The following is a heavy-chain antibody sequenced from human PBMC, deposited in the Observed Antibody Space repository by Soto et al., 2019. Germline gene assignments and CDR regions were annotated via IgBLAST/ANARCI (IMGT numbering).Heavy chain of an antibody. CDR3: AMVDVYVTPSPQDV. V-gene: IGHV1-18*01. D-gene: IGHD3-16*01. CDR1: GYTFTRYG. CDR2: INTYNGNT. Sequence: QVQLVQSGAEVKNPGASVKVSCRASGYTFTRYGIGWARQAPGQGPEWMGWINTYNGNTNYAQNVQGRVTLTTDTSTSTAYMELRSLRSNDTAIHYCAMVDVYVTPSPQDVWGQGTTVIVSS. J-gene: IGHJ6*02.